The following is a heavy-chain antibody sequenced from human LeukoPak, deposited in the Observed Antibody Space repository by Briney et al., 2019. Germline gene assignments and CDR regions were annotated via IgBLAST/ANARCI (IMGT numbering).Heavy chain of an antibody. CDR3: ARSTRRQNDAFDI. CDR2: ISERSSYI. V-gene: IGHV3-21*06. J-gene: IGHJ3*02. CDR1: GFTFSSYS. Sequence: GESLRLSCAASGFTFSSYSVNWVRQAPGKGLEWVSSISERSSYIYYADSMKGRFTISRDNAKNLLYLQMNSLRAEDTAVYYCARSTRRQNDAFDIWGQGTVVTVSS.